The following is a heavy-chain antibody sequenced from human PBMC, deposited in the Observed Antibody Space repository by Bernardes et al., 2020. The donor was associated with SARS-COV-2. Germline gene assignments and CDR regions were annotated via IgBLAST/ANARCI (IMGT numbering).Heavy chain of an antibody. J-gene: IGHJ2*01. CDR2: IFYSGRT. CDR1: GGSIPRYH. V-gene: IGHV4-59*01. CDR3: ARVASDYGDRRYWYFDL. D-gene: IGHD4-17*01. Sequence: SKSLSLTCTVSGGSIPRYHWSWIRRPPEQGLEWIGYIFYSGRTHYNPSLKSRVTISVDTSKNQLSLKLTSVTAADTAVYYCARVASDYGDRRYWYFDLWGRGTLVTVSS.